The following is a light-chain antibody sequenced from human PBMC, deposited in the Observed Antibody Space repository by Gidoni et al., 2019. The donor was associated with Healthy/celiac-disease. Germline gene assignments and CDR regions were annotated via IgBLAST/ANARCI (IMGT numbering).Light chain of an antibody. CDR3: QAWDSSTVV. Sequence: SYQLTQPPSASASPRQTASITCSGDKLGDKYACWYQQRPGQSPVLVIYQDSKRPSGIPERFSGSNSGNTATLTISGTQAMDEADYYCQAWDSSTVVFGGGTKLTVL. CDR1: KLGDKY. J-gene: IGLJ2*01. CDR2: QDS. V-gene: IGLV3-1*01.